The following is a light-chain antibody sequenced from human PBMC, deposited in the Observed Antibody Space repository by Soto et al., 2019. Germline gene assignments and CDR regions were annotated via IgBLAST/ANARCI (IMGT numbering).Light chain of an antibody. V-gene: IGLV2-23*03. CDR3: CSYAGSSTFVV. CDR1: SSDVGSYNL. J-gene: IGLJ2*01. CDR2: EGS. Sequence: QSALTQPASVSGSPGQSITISCTGTSSDVGSYNLVSWYQQHPGKDPKLMIYEGSKRPSGVSNRFSGSKSGNTSSLTISGLHAEDEADYYCCSYAGSSTFVVFGGGTKLTVL.